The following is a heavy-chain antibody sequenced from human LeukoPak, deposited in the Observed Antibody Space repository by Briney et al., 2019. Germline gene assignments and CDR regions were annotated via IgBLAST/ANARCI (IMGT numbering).Heavy chain of an antibody. Sequence: GGSLRLSCSASGFTFKSYAMHWVRQAPGKGLEWVSAISGSGGSTYYADSVKGRFTISRDNSKNTLYLQMNSLRAEDTAVYYCAKVGPLWFGIYDYWGQGTLVTVSS. CDR3: AKVGPLWFGIYDY. CDR2: ISGSGGST. J-gene: IGHJ4*02. D-gene: IGHD3-10*01. CDR1: GFTFKSYA. V-gene: IGHV3-23*01.